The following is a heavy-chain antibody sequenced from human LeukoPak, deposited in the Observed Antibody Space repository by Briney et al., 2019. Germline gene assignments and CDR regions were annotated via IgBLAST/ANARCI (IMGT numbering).Heavy chain of an antibody. CDR1: GYTFTSYD. J-gene: IGHJ3*02. Sequence: ASVKVSCKASGYTFTSYDINWVRQAPGQGLEWMGWMNPNSGNTGSAQKFQGRLTMTRDTSISTAYLELSSLRSEDTAVYYCARVEVTMVRGLIITEDALDIWGQGTMVTVSS. D-gene: IGHD3-10*01. V-gene: IGHV1-8*01. CDR2: MNPNSGNT. CDR3: ARVEVTMVRGLIITEDALDI.